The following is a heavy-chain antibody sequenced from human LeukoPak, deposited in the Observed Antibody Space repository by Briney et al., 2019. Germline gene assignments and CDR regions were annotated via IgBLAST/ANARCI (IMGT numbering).Heavy chain of an antibody. J-gene: IGHJ4*02. D-gene: IGHD3-16*01. V-gene: IGHV1-46*01. CDR1: GYIFTNYH. CDR2: INPGGGSI. CDR3: ARDLFDYVWGSDTGSYYFDY. Sequence: EASVKVSCKASGYIFTNYHMHWVRQAPGQGLEWMGIINPGGGSIIYAQKFQGRVTMTRDTSTSTVYMELSSLRSEDTAVYYCARDLFDYVWGSDTGSYYFDYWGQGTLLTVSS.